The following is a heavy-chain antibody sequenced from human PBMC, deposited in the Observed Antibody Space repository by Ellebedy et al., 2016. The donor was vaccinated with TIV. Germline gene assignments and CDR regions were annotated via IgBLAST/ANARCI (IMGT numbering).Heavy chain of an antibody. CDR3: IYNIYGDHSAEY. V-gene: IGHV2-5*01. D-gene: IGHD5-18*01. Sequence: SGPTLVKPTQTLTLTCAFSGFSLTSSGVGVGWLRQPPGQALEWPALFFWNGNEHYSPSLMTRLTITKDTSRNQVVLTMTNMDPVDTATYYCIYNIYGDHSAEYWGQGTLVTVSS. CDR2: FFWNGNE. J-gene: IGHJ4*02. CDR1: GFSLTSSGVG.